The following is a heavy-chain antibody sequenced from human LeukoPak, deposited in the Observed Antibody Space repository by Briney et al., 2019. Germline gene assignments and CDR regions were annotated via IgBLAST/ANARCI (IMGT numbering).Heavy chain of an antibody. CDR3: AKHNGYCSSTSCPLETAAFDI. CDR1: GFTFSSYG. J-gene: IGHJ3*02. D-gene: IGHD2-2*01. CDR2: IRCDGSNK. V-gene: IGHV3-30*02. Sequence: GGSLRLSCAASGFTFSSYGMHWVRQAPGKGLEWVAFIRCDGSNKYYADSVKGRFTISRDNSKNTLYLQMNSLRAEDTAVYYCAKHNGYCSSTSCPLETAAFDIWGQGTMVTVSS.